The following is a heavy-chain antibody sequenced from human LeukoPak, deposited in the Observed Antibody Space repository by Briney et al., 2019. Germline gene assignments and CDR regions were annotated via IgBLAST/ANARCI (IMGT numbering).Heavy chain of an antibody. Sequence: GGSLRLSCAASGFTFSDYYMSWIRQAPGTGLEWVSYISGSGSTTYYADSVKGRFTISRDNAKNSLYLQMNSLRVEATAVYYCAREEGGDCSRTSCYTSSWGQGTQVTVST. D-gene: IGHD2-2*02. J-gene: IGHJ4*02. CDR1: GFTFSDYY. V-gene: IGHV3-11*01. CDR3: AREEGGDCSRTSCYTSS. CDR2: ISGSGSTT.